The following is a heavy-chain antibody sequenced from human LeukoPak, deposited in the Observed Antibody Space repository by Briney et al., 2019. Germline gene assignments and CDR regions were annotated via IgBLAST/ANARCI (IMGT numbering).Heavy chain of an antibody. Sequence: GGSLKLSCAASGFTLSNYWMHWVRHGQGKGLVWVSRVSNDGSSTAYADSVRGRFTISRDNAKNTLYLQMNSLRAEDTAVYYCVGAAADTTPRPWGQGTLVTVSS. D-gene: IGHD6-13*01. CDR3: VGAAADTTPRP. J-gene: IGHJ4*02. CDR1: GFTLSNYW. CDR2: VSNDGSST. V-gene: IGHV3-74*01.